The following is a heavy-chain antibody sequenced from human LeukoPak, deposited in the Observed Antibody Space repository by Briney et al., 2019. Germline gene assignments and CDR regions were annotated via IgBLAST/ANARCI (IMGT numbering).Heavy chain of an antibody. CDR1: GGSISSDGYS. CDR2: IYPSGST. CDR3: ARASVVAGSGLDY. V-gene: IGHV4-30-2*01. D-gene: IGHD6-19*01. J-gene: IGHJ4*02. Sequence: SETLSLTCAVSGGSISSDGYSWSWIRQPPGKGLEWIGYIYPSGSTYYNPSLKSRVTISVDRSKNQFSLKLNSVTAADTAVYYCARASVVAGSGLDYWGQGTLVTVSS.